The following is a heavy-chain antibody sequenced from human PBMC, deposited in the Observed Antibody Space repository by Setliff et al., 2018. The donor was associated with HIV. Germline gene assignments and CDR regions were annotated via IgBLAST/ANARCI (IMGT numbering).Heavy chain of an antibody. J-gene: IGHJ4*02. CDR2: IWFDGSNK. V-gene: IGHV3-33*01. CDR3: ARLYGDSNYFDY. D-gene: IGHD4-17*01. CDR1: GFTFSNFG. Sequence: GGSLRLSCAPSGFTFSNFGMSWVRQAPGKGLEWVAVIWFDGSNKYYADSVKGRFTISRDNSKNTLYLQMNSLRAEDTAVYYCARLYGDSNYFDYWGQGTLVTVSS.